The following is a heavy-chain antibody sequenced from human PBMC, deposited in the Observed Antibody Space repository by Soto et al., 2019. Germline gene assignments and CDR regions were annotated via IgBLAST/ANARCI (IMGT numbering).Heavy chain of an antibody. J-gene: IGHJ6*02. CDR3: ARGWKYSSSWQGYYYYGMDV. V-gene: IGHV4-34*01. CDR2: INHSGST. CDR1: GGSFSGYY. D-gene: IGHD6-13*01. Sequence: PSETLSLTCAVYGGSFSGYYWSWIRQPPGKGLEWIGEINHSGSTNYNPSLKSRVTISVDTSKNQFSLKLSSVTAADTAVYYCARGWKYSSSWQGYYYYGMDVWGQGTTVTAS.